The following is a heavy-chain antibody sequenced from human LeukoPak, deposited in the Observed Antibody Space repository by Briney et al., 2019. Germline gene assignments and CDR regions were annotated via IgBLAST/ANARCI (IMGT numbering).Heavy chain of an antibody. V-gene: IGHV3-48*02. CDR2: ISSSSSTI. CDR3: AREYSSSSGSVSDY. CDR1: GFTFSSYN. D-gene: IGHD6-6*01. Sequence: GGSLRLSCAASGFTFSSYNMNWVRQAPGKGLEWVSYISSSSSTIYYADSVKGRFTISRDNAKNSLYLQMNSLRDEDSAVYYCAREYSSSSGSVSDYWGQGTLVTVSS. J-gene: IGHJ4*02.